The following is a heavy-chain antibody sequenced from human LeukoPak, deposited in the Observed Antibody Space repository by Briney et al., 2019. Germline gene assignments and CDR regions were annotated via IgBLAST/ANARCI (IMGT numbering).Heavy chain of an antibody. CDR3: ARGAPDYYDSSGYLPS. Sequence: GGSLRLSCAASGFTVSSNYMSWVRQAPGKGLEWVSVIYSGGSTYYADSVKGRFTISRDNSKNTLYLQMNRLTAEDTAVYYCARGAPDYYDSSGYLPSWGQGTLVTVSS. V-gene: IGHV3-66*01. CDR1: GFTVSSNY. CDR2: IYSGGST. J-gene: IGHJ5*02. D-gene: IGHD3-22*01.